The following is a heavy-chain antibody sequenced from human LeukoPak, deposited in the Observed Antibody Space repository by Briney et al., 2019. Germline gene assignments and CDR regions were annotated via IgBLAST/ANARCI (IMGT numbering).Heavy chain of an antibody. CDR3: AKGGGWLYYFDY. J-gene: IGHJ4*02. Sequence: GGSLRLSCAASGFTFSSYAMHWVRQAPGKGLEWVAVISYDGSNKYYADSVKGRFTISRDNSKNTLYLQMNSLRAEDTAVYYCAKGGGWLYYFDYWGQGTLVTVSS. CDR2: ISYDGSNK. CDR1: GFTFSSYA. V-gene: IGHV3-30*04. D-gene: IGHD2-15*01.